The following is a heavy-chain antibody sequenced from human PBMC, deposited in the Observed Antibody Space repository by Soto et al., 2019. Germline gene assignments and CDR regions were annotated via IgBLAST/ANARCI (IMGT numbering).Heavy chain of an antibody. CDR1: GGSISSYY. CDR3: AISAGYSYGYGY. CDR2: IYYSGST. D-gene: IGHD5-18*01. Sequence: SETLSLTCTVSGGSISSYYWSWIRQPPGKGLEWIGYIYYSGSTNYNPSLKSRVTISVDTSKNQFSLKLSSVTAADTAVYYCAISAGYSYGYGYWGQGTLVTVSS. V-gene: IGHV4-59*01. J-gene: IGHJ4*02.